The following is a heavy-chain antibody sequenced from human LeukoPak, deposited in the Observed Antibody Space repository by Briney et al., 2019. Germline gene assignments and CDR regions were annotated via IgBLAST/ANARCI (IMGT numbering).Heavy chain of an antibody. CDR3: ARDCGGDCYSFDY. V-gene: IGHV1-46*01. Sequence: GASVKVSCKASGYTFTSYYMHWVRQAPGQGLEXXXIINPSGXXTXXAXXXXXXVTMTRDTSTSTVYMELSSLRSEDTAVYYCARDCGGDCYSFDYWGXGTLVTVSS. D-gene: IGHD2-21*02. CDR1: GYTFTSYY. CDR2: INPSGXXT. J-gene: IGHJ4*01.